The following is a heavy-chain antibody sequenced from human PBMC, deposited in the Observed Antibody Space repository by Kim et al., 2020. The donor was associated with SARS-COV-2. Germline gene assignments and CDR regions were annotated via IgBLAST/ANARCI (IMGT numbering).Heavy chain of an antibody. D-gene: IGHD3-22*01. V-gene: IGHV3-23*01. J-gene: IGHJ4*02. CDR2: ITGDSTEI. Sequence: GGSLRLSCAASGFTFNNYAMNWVRQAPGKGLEWVSGITGDSTEIYYADSVKGRFTISRDNSRNTLYLQMNSLTVEDTAVYYCTKRDFSDSSTFSPFFDTWGQGTLVTVAS. CDR3: TKRDFSDSSTFSPFFDT. CDR1: GFTFNNYA.